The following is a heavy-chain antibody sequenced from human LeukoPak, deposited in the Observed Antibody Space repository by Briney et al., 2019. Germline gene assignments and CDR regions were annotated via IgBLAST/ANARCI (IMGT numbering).Heavy chain of an antibody. Sequence: PSETLSLTCAVSGYSISSGYYWGWIRQPPGKGLEWIGSIYHSGSTYYNPSLKSRVTTSVDTSKNQFSLKLSSVTAADTAVYYCARGPKTYYDFWGGYYGGCFDYWGQGTLVTVSS. CDR1: GYSISSGYY. J-gene: IGHJ4*02. CDR2: IYHSGST. CDR3: ARGPKTYYDFWGGYYGGCFDY. V-gene: IGHV4-38-2*01. D-gene: IGHD3-3*01.